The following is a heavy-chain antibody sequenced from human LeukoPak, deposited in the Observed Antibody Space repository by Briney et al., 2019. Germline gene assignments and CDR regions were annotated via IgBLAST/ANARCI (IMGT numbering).Heavy chain of an antibody. CDR1: GFTFDDYD. V-gene: IGHV3-43D*04. CDR3: AKVRGYCSGGSCYSGFGYMDV. CDR2: INWDGGST. J-gene: IGHJ6*03. D-gene: IGHD2-15*01. Sequence: GGSLRLSCTASGFTFDDYDMHWVRQAPGQGLEWVSIINWDGGSTYYADSVKGRFTISRDNSKNSLYMQMNSLRAEDTALYYCAKVRGYCSGGSCYSGFGYMDVWGKGTTVTVSS.